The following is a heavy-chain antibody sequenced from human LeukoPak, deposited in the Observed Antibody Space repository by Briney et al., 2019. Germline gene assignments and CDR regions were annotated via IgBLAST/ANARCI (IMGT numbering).Heavy chain of an antibody. Sequence: SETLSLTCTVSGGSVSSGSYYWSWIRQPPGKGLEWIGYIYYSGSTNYNPSLKSRVTISVDKSKNQFSLKLSSVTAADTAVYYCAREGYSSGPFDYWGQGTLVTVSS. J-gene: IGHJ4*02. CDR1: GGSVSSGSYY. CDR3: AREGYSSGPFDY. CDR2: IYYSGST. D-gene: IGHD6-19*01. V-gene: IGHV4-61*01.